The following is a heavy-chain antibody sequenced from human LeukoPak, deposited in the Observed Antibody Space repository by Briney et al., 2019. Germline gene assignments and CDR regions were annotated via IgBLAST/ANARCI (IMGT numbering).Heavy chain of an antibody. Sequence: GGSLRLSCAASGFPVSSNYMGWVRQGPGKGLEGLSVISNDGDTYYADSVKGRFTISRDTSKNTVSLQMNSLRAEDTAVYYCAGDKTTGGWYEFDYWGQGTLVTVSS. D-gene: IGHD6-19*01. V-gene: IGHV3-53*01. J-gene: IGHJ4*02. CDR1: GFPVSSNY. CDR2: ISNDGDT. CDR3: AGDKTTGGWYEFDY.